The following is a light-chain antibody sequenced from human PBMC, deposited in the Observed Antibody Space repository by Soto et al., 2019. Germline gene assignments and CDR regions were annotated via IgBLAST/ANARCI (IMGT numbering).Light chain of an antibody. J-gene: IGLJ1*01. V-gene: IGLV2-23*01. CDR1: SSDVGSYNL. CDR2: EGS. Sequence: QSVLTQPASVSGSPGQSITISCTGTSSDVGSYNLVSWYQQHPGKAPKLMIYEGSKRPSGVSNRFSGSKYGNTASLTISGLQAEDEADYYCCSYAGSSTIYVFGNGTKVTV. CDR3: CSYAGSSTIYV.